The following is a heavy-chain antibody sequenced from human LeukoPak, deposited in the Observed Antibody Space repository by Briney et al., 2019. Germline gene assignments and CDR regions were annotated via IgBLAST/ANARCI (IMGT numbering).Heavy chain of an antibody. D-gene: IGHD6-19*01. J-gene: IGHJ4*02. CDR3: AKDDHGGSGWRDYFDY. Sequence: PGGSLRLSCAASGFTFSSYAMSWVRQAPGKGLEWVSAISGSTGSTYYADSVKGRFTISRDNSKSTLYLQMNSLRAEDTAVHYCAKDDHGGSGWRDYFDYWGQGTLVTVSS. V-gene: IGHV3-23*01. CDR1: GFTFSSYA. CDR2: ISGSTGST.